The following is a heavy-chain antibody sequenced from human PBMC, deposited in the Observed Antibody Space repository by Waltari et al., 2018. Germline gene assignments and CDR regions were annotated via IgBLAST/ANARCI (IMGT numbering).Heavy chain of an antibody. CDR2: IYPGDSDT. J-gene: IGHJ4*02. V-gene: IGHV5-51*01. Sequence: EVQLVQSGAAVKKPGESLKISCKGSGYSFTSSLIGWVRPMPGNGLEWMGIIYPGDSDTRYSPSFQGQGTISAEKSISTAYLQWSSLKASDTAMYYCARLDGEYFDYWGQGTLVTVSS. CDR3: ARLDGEYFDY. CDR1: GYSFTSSL. D-gene: IGHD3-10*01.